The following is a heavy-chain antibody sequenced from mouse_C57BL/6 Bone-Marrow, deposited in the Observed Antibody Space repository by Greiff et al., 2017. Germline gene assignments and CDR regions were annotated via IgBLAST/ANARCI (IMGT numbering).Heavy chain of an antibody. Sequence: QVQLQQPGAELVMPGASVKLSCKASGYTFTSYWMHWVQQRPGQGLEWIGEIDPSDSYTNYNQKFKGKSTLTVDKSSSTAYMQLSSLTSEDSAVYYCAREDYGSSQGYFDYWGQGTTLTVSS. CDR1: GYTFTSYW. J-gene: IGHJ2*01. D-gene: IGHD1-1*01. CDR3: AREDYGSSQGYFDY. CDR2: IDPSDSYT. V-gene: IGHV1-69*01.